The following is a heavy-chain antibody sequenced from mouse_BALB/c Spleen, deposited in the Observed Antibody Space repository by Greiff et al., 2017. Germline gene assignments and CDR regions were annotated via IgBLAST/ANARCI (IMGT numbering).Heavy chain of an antibody. CDR1: GYTFTSYT. V-gene: IGHV1-4*02. D-gene: IGHD1-1*01. CDR2: INPSSGYT. Sequence: VQLQQSAAELARPGASVKMSCKASGYTFTSYTMHWVKQRPGQGLEWIGYINPSSGYTEYNQKFKDKTTLTADKSSSTAYMQLSSLTSEDSAVYYCARSQGPRSGSSYGYYAMDYWGQGTSVTVSS. J-gene: IGHJ4*01. CDR3: ARSQGPRSGSSYGYYAMDY.